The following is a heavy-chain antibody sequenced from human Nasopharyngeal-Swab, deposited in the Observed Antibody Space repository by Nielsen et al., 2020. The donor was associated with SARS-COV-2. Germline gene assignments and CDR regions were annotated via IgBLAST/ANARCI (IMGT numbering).Heavy chain of an antibody. Sequence: GESLKISCAASGFTFSDYYMSWIRQAPGKGLEWVSYISSSGSTIYYADSVKGGFTISRDNAKNSLYLQMNSLRAEDTAVYYCARAADHDPDAFDIWGQGTMVTVSS. CDR1: GFTFSDYY. CDR3: ARAADHDPDAFDI. V-gene: IGHV3-11*01. CDR2: ISSSGSTI. J-gene: IGHJ3*02.